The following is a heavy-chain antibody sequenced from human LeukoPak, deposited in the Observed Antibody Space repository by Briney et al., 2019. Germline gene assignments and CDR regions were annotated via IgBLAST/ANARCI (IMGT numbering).Heavy chain of an antibody. CDR3: TTAGDFWSGPSTDY. J-gene: IGHJ4*02. D-gene: IGHD3-3*01. V-gene: IGHV3-15*01. CDR2: VKSKTDGGTT. CDR1: GFTFSNAW. Sequence: PGGSLRLSNAACGFTFSNAWMSWVRQAPGKELEWVGRVKSKTDGGTTDYAAPVKGRFTISRDDSKNTLYLQMNSLKTEDTAVYYCTTAGDFWSGPSTDYWGQGTLVTVSS.